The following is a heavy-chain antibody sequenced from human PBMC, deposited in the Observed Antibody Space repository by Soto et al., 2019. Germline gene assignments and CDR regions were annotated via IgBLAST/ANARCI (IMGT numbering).Heavy chain of an antibody. D-gene: IGHD4-17*01. J-gene: IGHJ4*02. CDR2: IDWDDDK. CDR1: GFSLSTSGMC. Sequence: GPTLVNPTQTLTLTCTFSGFSLSTSGMCVSWIRQPPGKALEWLALIDWDDDKYYSTSLKTRLTISKDTSKNQVVLTMTNMDPVDTATYYCARTHYGGNPLYYFDYWGQGTLVTVSS. V-gene: IGHV2-70*01. CDR3: ARTHYGGNPLYYFDY.